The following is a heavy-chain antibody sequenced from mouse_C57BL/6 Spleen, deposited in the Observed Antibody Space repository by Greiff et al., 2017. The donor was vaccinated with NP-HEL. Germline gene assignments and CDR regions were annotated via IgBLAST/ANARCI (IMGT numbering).Heavy chain of an antibody. CDR3: ARSSYEAWFAY. CDR1: GYAFSSYW. CDR2: IYPGDGDT. D-gene: IGHD1-1*01. V-gene: IGHV1-80*01. Sequence: QVHVKQSGAELVKPGASVKISCKASGYAFSSYWMNWVKQRPGKGLEWIGQIYPGDGDTNYNGKFKGKATLTADKSSSTAYMQLSSLTSEDSAVYFCARSSYEAWFAYWGQGTLVTVSA. J-gene: IGHJ3*01.